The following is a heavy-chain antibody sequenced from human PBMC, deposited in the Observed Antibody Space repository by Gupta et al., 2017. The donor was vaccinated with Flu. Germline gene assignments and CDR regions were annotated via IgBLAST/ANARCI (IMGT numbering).Heavy chain of an antibody. CDR2: IRSKANSYAT. V-gene: IGHV3-73*01. Sequence: EVQLVESGGGLVQPGGSLKLSCAASGFTFSGSTMHWVRQASGKGLEWVSRIRSKANSYATVYAASVKGRFTISRDDSKNTAYLQMNSLQTDDTAVYYCARGMDGGWFDPRGQGTLGHRLL. CDR1: GFTFSGST. CDR3: ARGMDGGWFDP. J-gene: IGHJ5*02. D-gene: IGHD3/OR15-3a*01.